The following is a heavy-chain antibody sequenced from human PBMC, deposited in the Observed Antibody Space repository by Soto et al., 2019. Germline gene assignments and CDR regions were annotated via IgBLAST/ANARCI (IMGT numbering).Heavy chain of an antibody. V-gene: IGHV1-69*08. CDR3: ARDRGSSMVRGVGYGMDV. CDR2: IIPILGIA. CDR1: GGTFSSYT. D-gene: IGHD3-10*01. J-gene: IGHJ6*02. Sequence: QVQLVQSGAEVKKPGSSVKVSCKASGGTFSSYTISWVRQAPGQGLEWMGRIIPILGIANYAQKFQGRVTITADKSTSTDYMELSSLRSEDTAVYYCARDRGSSMVRGVGYGMDVWGQGTTVTVSS.